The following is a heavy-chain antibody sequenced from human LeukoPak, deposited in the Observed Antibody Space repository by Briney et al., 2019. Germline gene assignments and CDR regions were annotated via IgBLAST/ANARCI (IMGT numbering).Heavy chain of an antibody. CDR1: GFTFSSYG. Sequence: GGSLRLSCAASGFTFSSYGMHWVRQAPGKGLEWVAFIRYDGSNKYYADSVKGRFTISRDNAKNSLYLQVNSLRAEDTAVYYCARDPMVRGIMDVWGKGTTVTVSS. CDR2: IRYDGSNK. CDR3: ARDPMVRGIMDV. D-gene: IGHD3-10*01. V-gene: IGHV3-30*02. J-gene: IGHJ6*04.